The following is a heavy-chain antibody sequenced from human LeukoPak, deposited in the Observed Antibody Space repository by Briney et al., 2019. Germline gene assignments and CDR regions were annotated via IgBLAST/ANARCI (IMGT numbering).Heavy chain of an antibody. J-gene: IGHJ4*02. Sequence: SSETLSLTCTFSGGSISPYYWSWIRQPPGKGLEWLGYIYYSGNTNYNPSLKSRVTISVDTSKNQFSLKLTSVTAADTAVYYCARMPGSSTGFDYWGRGTLVTVSS. D-gene: IGHD6-6*01. CDR3: ARMPGSSTGFDY. CDR1: GGSISPYY. CDR2: IYYSGNT. V-gene: IGHV4-59*01.